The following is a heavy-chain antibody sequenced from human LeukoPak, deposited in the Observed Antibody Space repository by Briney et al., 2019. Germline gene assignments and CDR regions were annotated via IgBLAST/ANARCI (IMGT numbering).Heavy chain of an antibody. CDR1: GFTVSSNY. J-gene: IGHJ4*02. Sequence: GGSLRLSCAASGFTVSSNYMSWVRQAPGKGLEWVSVIYSGGSTYYADSVKGRFTISRDNSKNTLYLQMNSLRAEDMAVYYCARVFPEVTHFDYWGQGTLVTVSS. D-gene: IGHD5-18*01. CDR2: IYSGGST. V-gene: IGHV3-53*01. CDR3: ARVFPEVTHFDY.